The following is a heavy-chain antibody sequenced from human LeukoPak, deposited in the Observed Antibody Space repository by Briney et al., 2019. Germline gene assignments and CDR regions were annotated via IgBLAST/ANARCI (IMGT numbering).Heavy chain of an antibody. V-gene: IGHV1-46*01. Sequence: ASVKVSCKASGFTFSSYYMHWVRQAPGQGLVWMGIINPSGGSTSYAQKLQGRVTMTTDTSTSTAYMELRSLRSDDTAVYYCARDHYGVDDYWGQGTLVTVSS. CDR1: GFTFSSYY. CDR3: ARDHYGVDDY. CDR2: INPSGGST. J-gene: IGHJ4*02. D-gene: IGHD4-17*01.